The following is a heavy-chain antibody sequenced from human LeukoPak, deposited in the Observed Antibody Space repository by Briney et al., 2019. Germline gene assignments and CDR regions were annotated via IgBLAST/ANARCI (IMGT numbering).Heavy chain of an antibody. J-gene: IGHJ4*02. CDR2: ISGSDGNT. CDR3: ARGLWLSLNYFDY. Sequence: GGSLSHSRAASGFTFNDYAMSWVRQATGKGLEWFASISGSDGNTYYADTVKGRFTISRDNSKNTVFLQMNSLRGEDTAVYYCARGLWLSLNYFDYWGQGTLVTVSS. CDR1: GFTFNDYA. D-gene: IGHD5-18*01. V-gene: IGHV3-23*01.